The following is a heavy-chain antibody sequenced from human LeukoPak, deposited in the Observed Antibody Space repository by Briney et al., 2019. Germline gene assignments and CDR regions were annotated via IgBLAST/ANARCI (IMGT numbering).Heavy chain of an antibody. CDR3: ATHSSGYDSRNDAFDI. Sequence: SQTLSLTCTVSGGSISSGDYYWSWIRQPPGKGLEWIGYIYYSGSTYYNPSLKSRVTISVDTSKNRFSLKLSSVTAADTAVYYCATHSSGYDSRNDAFDIWGQGTMVTVSS. D-gene: IGHD3-22*01. CDR2: IYYSGST. J-gene: IGHJ3*02. V-gene: IGHV4-30-4*08. CDR1: GGSISSGDYY.